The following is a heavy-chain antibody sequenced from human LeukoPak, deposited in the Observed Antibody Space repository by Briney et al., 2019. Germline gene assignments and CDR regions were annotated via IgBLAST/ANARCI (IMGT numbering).Heavy chain of an antibody. Sequence: SETLSLTCTVSGGSISSSSYYWGWIRQPPGKGLEWIGSIYYSGSTYYNPSLKSRVTISVDTSKNQFSLKLSSVTAADTAVYYCATSTGGPDHTYYYGMDVWGQGTTVTVSS. CDR2: IYYSGST. V-gene: IGHV4-39*07. D-gene: IGHD3-10*01. CDR1: GGSISSSSYY. J-gene: IGHJ6*02. CDR3: ATSTGGPDHTYYYGMDV.